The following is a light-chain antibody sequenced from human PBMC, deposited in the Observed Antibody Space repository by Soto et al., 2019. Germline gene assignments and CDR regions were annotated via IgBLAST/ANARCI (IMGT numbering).Light chain of an antibody. V-gene: IGLV2-11*01. CDR2: DVT. Sequence: QSALTQPRSVSGSPGQSVTISCTGTSSDVGGYDFVSWYQQHPGKAPKLMIHDVTKRPSGVPDRFSGSKSGNSASLTISGLQSEDEADYYCCAYAGSYNFGVFGGGTKLTVL. J-gene: IGLJ3*02. CDR1: SSDVGGYDF. CDR3: CAYAGSYNFGV.